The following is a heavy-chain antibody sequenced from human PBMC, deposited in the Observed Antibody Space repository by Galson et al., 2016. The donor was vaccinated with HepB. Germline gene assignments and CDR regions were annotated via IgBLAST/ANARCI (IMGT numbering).Heavy chain of an antibody. V-gene: IGHV3-30*03. D-gene: IGHD3-10*01. CDR3: ARDMSTTGEYYYHY. CDR2: ISYDGSNK. J-gene: IGHJ4*02. CDR1: GFSFSIYG. Sequence: SLRLSCAASGFSFSIYGMHWVRQAPGKGLEWAAVISYDGSNKYCADPVKGRFTISRDNSKNTLYLQMNSLRAEDTAVYYCARDMSTTGEYYYHYWGQGTLVTVSS.